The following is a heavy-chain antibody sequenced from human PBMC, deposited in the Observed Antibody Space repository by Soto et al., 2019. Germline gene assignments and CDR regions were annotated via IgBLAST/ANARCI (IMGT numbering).Heavy chain of an antibody. CDR2: ISWNKGTI. CDR1: GFNFDDYA. D-gene: IGHD5-12*01. Sequence: EVQLVESGGGLVQPGRSLRLSCAASGFNFDDYAMHWVRQAPGKGLEWVSGISWNKGTIAYADSVKGRFTISRDNAKNSLFLQMNSLRPEDTALYYCVKGFYGGYFSYFAYWGQGTLVTVSS. CDR3: VKGFYGGYFSYFAY. V-gene: IGHV3-9*01. J-gene: IGHJ4*02.